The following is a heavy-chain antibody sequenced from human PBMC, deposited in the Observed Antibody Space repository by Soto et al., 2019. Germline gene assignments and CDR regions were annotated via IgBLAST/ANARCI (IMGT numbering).Heavy chain of an antibody. CDR2: INHSGST. Sequence: KTSETLSLTCAVYGGSFSGYYWSWIRQPPGKGLEWIGEINHSGSTNYNPSLKSRVTISVDTSKNQFSLKLSSVTAADTAVYYCARGSDLVGATNYFDYWGQGTRVTVSS. D-gene: IGHD1-26*01. J-gene: IGHJ4*02. CDR1: GGSFSGYY. V-gene: IGHV4-34*01. CDR3: ARGSDLVGATNYFDY.